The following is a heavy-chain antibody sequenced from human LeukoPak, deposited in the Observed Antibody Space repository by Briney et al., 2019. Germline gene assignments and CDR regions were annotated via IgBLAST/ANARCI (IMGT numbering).Heavy chain of an antibody. CDR2: TSAYNGNT. D-gene: IGHD3-3*01. V-gene: IGHV1-18*01. Sequence: ASAKVSCKASGYTFTSYGISWVRQAPGQGLEWMGWTSAYNGNTNYAQKLQGRVTMTTDTSTSTAYMELRSLRSDDTAVYYCARGYYSYYDFWSGYPSWFDPWGQGTLVTVSS. CDR3: ARGYYSYYDFWSGYPSWFDP. J-gene: IGHJ5*02. CDR1: GYTFTSYG.